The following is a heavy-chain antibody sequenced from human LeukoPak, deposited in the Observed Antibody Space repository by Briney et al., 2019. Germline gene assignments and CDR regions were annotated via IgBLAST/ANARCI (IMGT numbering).Heavy chain of an antibody. V-gene: IGHV4-59*01. Sequence: SETLSLTCTVSGGSISSYYWSWIRQPPGKGLEWIGYIYYSGSTNYNPSLKSRVTISVDTSKNRFSLKLSSVTAADTAVYYCARGNFGITGRIDYWGQGTLVTVSS. CDR2: IYYSGST. CDR3: ARGNFGITGRIDY. D-gene: IGHD1-20*01. CDR1: GGSISSYY. J-gene: IGHJ4*02.